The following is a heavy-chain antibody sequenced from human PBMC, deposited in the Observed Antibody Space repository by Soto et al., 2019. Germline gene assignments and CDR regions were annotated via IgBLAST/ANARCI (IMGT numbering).Heavy chain of an antibody. CDR1: GYTFTSYG. J-gene: IGHJ4*02. D-gene: IGHD3-3*01. Sequence: ASVKLSCTASGYTFTSYGISWVRQAPGQGLEWMGWISAYNGNTNYAQKLQGRVTMTTDTSTSTAYMELRSLRSDDTAVYYCALLWDFWSGPPTVWGQGTLVTVSS. CDR3: ALLWDFWSGPPTV. V-gene: IGHV1-18*01. CDR2: ISAYNGNT.